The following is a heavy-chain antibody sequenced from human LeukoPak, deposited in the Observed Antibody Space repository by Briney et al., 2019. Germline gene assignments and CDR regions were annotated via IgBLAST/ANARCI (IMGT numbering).Heavy chain of an antibody. CDR2: MNPNSGNA. CDR3: ARGLAYCGGDCYWFGSPLRYYFDY. CDR1: GYTFTSYD. J-gene: IGHJ4*02. D-gene: IGHD2-21*02. Sequence: ASVKVSCKASGYTFTSYDINWVRQATGQGLEWMGWMNPNSGNAGYAQKFQGRVTMTRNTSISTAYMELSSLRSEDTAVYYCARGLAYCGGDCYWFGSPLRYYFDYWGQGTLVTVSS. V-gene: IGHV1-8*01.